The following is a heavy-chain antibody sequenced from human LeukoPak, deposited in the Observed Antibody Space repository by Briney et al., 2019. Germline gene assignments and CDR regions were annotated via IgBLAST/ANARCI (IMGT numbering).Heavy chain of an antibody. CDR3: AKGGGRRWPSYFDY. D-gene: IGHD2-15*01. V-gene: IGHV3-30*18. Sequence: GGSLRLSCAASGFTFSSYGMHWVRQAPGKGLEWVAVISYDGSNKYYADSVKGRFTISRDNSKNTLYLQMNSLRAEDTAVYYCAKGGGRRWPSYFDYWGQGTLVTVSS. CDR1: GFTFSSYG. CDR2: ISYDGSNK. J-gene: IGHJ4*02.